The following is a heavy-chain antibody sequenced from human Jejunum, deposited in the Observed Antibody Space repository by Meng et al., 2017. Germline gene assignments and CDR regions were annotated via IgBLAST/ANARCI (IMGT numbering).Heavy chain of an antibody. Sequence: QVQLQESGPGPVKPLGTPFPTRGVSGASISSSNWWSWVRQSPERGLEWIGEIYHGGNTNYNPSLKRRVTMSVDESTNQMSLKLTSVTAADTAVYYCVRGEFAMLARFDFWGQGILVTVSS. CDR1: GASISSSNW. V-gene: IGHV4-4*02. CDR3: VRGEFAMLARFDF. CDR2: IYHGGNT. J-gene: IGHJ4*02. D-gene: IGHD2-2*01.